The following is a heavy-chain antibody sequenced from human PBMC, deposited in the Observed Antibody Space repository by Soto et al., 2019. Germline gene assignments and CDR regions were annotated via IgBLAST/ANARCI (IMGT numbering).Heavy chain of an antibody. CDR3: ARDVKGRSCFGDLSNYFDY. J-gene: IGHJ4*02. CDR1: GFSFSTFG. CDR2: IWSDGSNK. V-gene: IGHV3-33*01. D-gene: IGHD3-10*01. Sequence: QVQLVESGGGVVQPGRSLRLSCAASGFSFSTFGMHWVRQAPGKGLEWVAVIWSDGSNKNYADSVKGRFTISRDNSKNTLFLQMNSLRAEDTAVYYCARDVKGRSCFGDLSNYFDYWGQGILVTVSS.